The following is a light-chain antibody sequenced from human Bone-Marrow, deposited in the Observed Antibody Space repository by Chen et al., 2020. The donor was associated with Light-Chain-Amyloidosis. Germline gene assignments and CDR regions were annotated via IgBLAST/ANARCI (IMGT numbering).Light chain of an antibody. CDR2: AAS. J-gene: IGKJ4*01. V-gene: IGKV1-27*01. CDR3: QKYDSAPQT. Sequence: DTQMTQSPSSLSASVGDRVTITCRASQGIVNYLAWYPQKPGKVPKLLIYAASTLQSGVPSRFSGSGSGTDFTLTISSLQPEDVATYYCQKYDSAPQTFGGGTKVEIK. CDR1: QGIVNY.